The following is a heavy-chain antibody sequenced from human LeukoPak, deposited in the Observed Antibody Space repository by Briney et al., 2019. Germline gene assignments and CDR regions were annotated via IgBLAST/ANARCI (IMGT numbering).Heavy chain of an antibody. CDR3: ARRRYSGSYYGGYYFDY. V-gene: IGHV3-7*01. CDR1: GFTFSSYW. D-gene: IGHD1-26*01. Sequence: GGSLRLSCAASGFTFSSYWMSWVRQAPGKGLEWVANIKQGGSEKYYVDSVKGRFTISRDNAKNSLYLQMNSLRAEDTAVYYCARRRYSGSYYGGYYFDYWGQGTLVTVSS. CDR2: IKQGGSEK. J-gene: IGHJ4*02.